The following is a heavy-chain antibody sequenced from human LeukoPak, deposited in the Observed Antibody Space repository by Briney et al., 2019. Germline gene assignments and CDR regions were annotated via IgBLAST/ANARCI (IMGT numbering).Heavy chain of an antibody. CDR1: GFTFSNAW. J-gene: IGHJ6*02. Sequence: GGSLRLSCAASGFTFSNAWMSWVRQAPGKGLEWVGRIKSKADGGTTDYAAPVKGRFTISRGDPKNTLYLQMNSLKTEDTAVYYCTTDSELRFLEWSTHHYGMDVWGQGTTVTVSS. CDR2: IKSKADGGTT. V-gene: IGHV3-15*01. CDR3: TTDSELRFLEWSTHHYGMDV. D-gene: IGHD3-3*01.